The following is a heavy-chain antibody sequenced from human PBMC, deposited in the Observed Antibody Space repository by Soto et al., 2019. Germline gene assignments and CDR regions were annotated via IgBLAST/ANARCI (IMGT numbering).Heavy chain of an antibody. V-gene: IGHV3-21*01. Sequence: PGGSLRLSCAISGFSVSSNYLNWVRQVPGKGLEWVASISSGSSDTWYADSVKGRFIISRDNAQNSLFLQMNTLRPEDTAMYYCARVAYWGPGTQVTVSS. CDR3: ARVAY. J-gene: IGHJ4*02. CDR2: ISSGSSDT. CDR1: GFSVSSNY.